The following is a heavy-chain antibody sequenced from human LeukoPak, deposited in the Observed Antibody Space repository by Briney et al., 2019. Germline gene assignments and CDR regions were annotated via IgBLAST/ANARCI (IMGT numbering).Heavy chain of an antibody. CDR2: IYYGGST. D-gene: IGHD1-7*01. V-gene: IGHV4-59*01. Sequence: SETLSLTCTVSGGSISSYYWSWIRQPPGKGLEWIGYIYYGGSTNYNPSLKSRVTISVDTSKNQFSLKLSSVTAADTAVYYCARVDGGNYSYDYWGQGTLVTVSS. CDR1: GGSISSYY. CDR3: ARVDGGNYSYDY. J-gene: IGHJ4*02.